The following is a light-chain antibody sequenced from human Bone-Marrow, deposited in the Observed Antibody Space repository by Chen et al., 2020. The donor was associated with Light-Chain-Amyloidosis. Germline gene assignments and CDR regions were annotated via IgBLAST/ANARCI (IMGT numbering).Light chain of an antibody. V-gene: IGLV6-57*01. J-gene: IGLJ3*02. CDR1: SGSIATDY. Sequence: NFMLTQPHSVSESPGKTVIISCTRSSGSIATDYVQWYQQRPGSSPTTVLYEDDQRPSGVPDRFSGSINRSSNSAYLTISGLKTENEADYYCQSYQGSSQGVFSGGTKLTVL. CDR3: QSYQGSSQGV. CDR2: EDD.